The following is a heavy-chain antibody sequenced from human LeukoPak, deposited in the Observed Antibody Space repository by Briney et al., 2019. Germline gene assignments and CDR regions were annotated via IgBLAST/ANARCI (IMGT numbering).Heavy chain of an antibody. D-gene: IGHD6-6*01. CDR2: IYSGGDT. J-gene: IGHJ4*02. V-gene: IGHV3-53*01. CDR3: ARGGAARSAGH. CDR1: GFTVSSNY. Sequence: GGSLRLSCAASGFTVSSNYVSWVRQAPGKGLERGSVIYSGGDTYYADSVKGRFTLSRDNSKNLLYLQMNSLRAEDTAVHYCARGGAARSAGHWGQGTLVTVSS.